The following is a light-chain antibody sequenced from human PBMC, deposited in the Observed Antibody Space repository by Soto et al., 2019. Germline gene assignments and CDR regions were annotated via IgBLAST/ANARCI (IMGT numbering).Light chain of an antibody. CDR3: LSFTSSFTYI. V-gene: IGLV2-14*01. CDR2: EVT. J-gene: IGLJ1*01. Sequence: QSALTQPASVSGSPGQSITISCTGTSCDVGGYNYVSWYQHHPGKAPKLMIYEVTNRPSGVSIRFSGSKSGTTASLTISGLQAEDEADYYCLSFTSSFTYIFGTGTKVTVL. CDR1: SCDVGGYNY.